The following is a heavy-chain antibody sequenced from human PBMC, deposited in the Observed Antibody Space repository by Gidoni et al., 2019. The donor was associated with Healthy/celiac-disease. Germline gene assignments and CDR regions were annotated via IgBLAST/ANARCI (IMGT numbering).Heavy chain of an antibody. CDR1: GFTFSSYG. CDR3: AKTGGDRQQYYYFDY. CDR2: MSYDGSNK. J-gene: IGHJ4*02. Sequence: QVQLVESVGGVVQPGRSLRLSCAASGFTFSSYGMHWVRQAPGKGLEWVALMSYDGSNKYYEDSVKGRFTIYRDNSKNTLYLQMNSLRAEDTAVYYCAKTGGDRQQYYYFDYWGQGTLVTVSS. V-gene: IGHV3-30*18. D-gene: IGHD6-13*01.